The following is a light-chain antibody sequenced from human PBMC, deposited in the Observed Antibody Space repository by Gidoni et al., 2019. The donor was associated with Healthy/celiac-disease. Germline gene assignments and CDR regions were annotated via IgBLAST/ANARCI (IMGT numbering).Light chain of an antibody. CDR3: QQYDNLPLT. Sequence: QLTQSPSSLSASVGDRVTITCQASQDISNYLNWYQQKPGKAPTLLIYDASNLETGVPSRFSGSGSGTDFTFTISSLQPEDIATYYCQQYDNLPLTFXGXAKVEIK. CDR1: QDISNY. V-gene: IGKV1-33*01. J-gene: IGKJ4*01. CDR2: DAS.